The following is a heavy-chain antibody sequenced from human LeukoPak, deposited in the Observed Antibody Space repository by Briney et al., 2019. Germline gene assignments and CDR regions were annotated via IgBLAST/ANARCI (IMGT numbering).Heavy chain of an antibody. V-gene: IGHV4-59*01. CDR1: GGSISRYY. D-gene: IGHD3-22*01. CDR2: IYYSGSS. CDR3: AGRLSGNSRDTGAYYRMSYFDY. J-gene: IGHJ4*02. Sequence: SSETLSPTCTVSGGSISRYYWTWIRQPPGKGLEWIGYIYYSGSSNYNPSLKSRVTISVDTSKNQFSLKLSSVTAADTAVYYCAGRLSGNSRDTGAYYRMSYFDYWGQGALVTVSS.